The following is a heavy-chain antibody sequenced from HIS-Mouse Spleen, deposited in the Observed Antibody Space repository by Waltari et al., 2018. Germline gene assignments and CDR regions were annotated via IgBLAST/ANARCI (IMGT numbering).Heavy chain of an antibody. CDR3: ARRASSSWYYFDY. Sequence: QLQLQESGPGLVKPSETLSLTCTVSGGSISSSSYYWGWSRQPPGKGLEWIGSIYYSGSTYYNPSLKSRVTISVDTSKNQFSLKLSSVTAADTAVYYCARRASSSWYYFDYWGQGTLVTVSS. CDR2: IYYSGST. V-gene: IGHV4-39*01. J-gene: IGHJ4*02. CDR1: GGSISSSSYY. D-gene: IGHD6-13*01.